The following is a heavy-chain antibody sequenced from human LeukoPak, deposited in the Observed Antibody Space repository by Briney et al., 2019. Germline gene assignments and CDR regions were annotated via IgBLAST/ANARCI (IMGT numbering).Heavy chain of an antibody. Sequence: NPGGSLRLSCAASGFTFSSYWMSWVRQAPGKGLEWIGYIYYSGSTNYNPSLKSRVTISVDTSKDQFSLKLSSVTAADTAVYHCASGRPLDYWGQGTLVTVSS. CDR2: IYYSGST. J-gene: IGHJ4*02. CDR1: GFTFSSYW. V-gene: IGHV4-59*08. CDR3: ASGRPLDY.